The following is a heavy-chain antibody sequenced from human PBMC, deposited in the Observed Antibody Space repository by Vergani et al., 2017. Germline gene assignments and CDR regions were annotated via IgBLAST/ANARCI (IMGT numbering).Heavy chain of an antibody. Sequence: QITLKESGPTLVKPTQTLTLTCTFSGFSLSTNGVSVGWISQPPGKALEWLALIYWNNDKRYSPSLKSRLTITKDTSKNQVVLIMTNMDPVDTATYYGAHAKGDYYYYSMDVWGQGTTVTVAS. J-gene: IGHJ6*02. V-gene: IGHV2-5*01. CDR1: GFSLSTNGVS. CDR2: IYWNNDK. CDR3: AHAKGDYYYYSMDV. D-gene: IGHD4/OR15-4a*01.